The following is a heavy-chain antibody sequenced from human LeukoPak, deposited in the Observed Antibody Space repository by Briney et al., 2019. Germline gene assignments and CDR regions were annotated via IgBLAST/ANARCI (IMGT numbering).Heavy chain of an antibody. Sequence: SETLSLTCVVSGGSIRTSSYYWAWIRQPPGKGLEWIVSMYYSGSIYYNSSLKSRVTISVDTSKNQFSLKLSSVTAADTAVYYCARDGGTITMIRAAPRAFDIWGQGTKVTVSS. CDR1: GGSIRTSSYY. J-gene: IGHJ3*02. CDR2: MYYSGSI. CDR3: ARDGGTITMIRAAPRAFDI. V-gene: IGHV4-39*07. D-gene: IGHD3-22*01.